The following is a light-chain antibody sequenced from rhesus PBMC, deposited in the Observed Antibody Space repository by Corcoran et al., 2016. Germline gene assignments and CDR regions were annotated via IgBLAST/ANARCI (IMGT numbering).Light chain of an antibody. V-gene: IGKV1-22*01. Sequence: DIQMTQSPSSLSASVGDTVTITCRASQSISSWLAWYQQKPGKAPKLLFYKASSLQSGVPSRFSGGGSWTDFTLTISSLQSEDFATYYCQQYSSSPYSFGQGTKVEIK. CDR1: QSISSW. CDR2: KAS. J-gene: IGKJ2*01. CDR3: QQYSSSPYS.